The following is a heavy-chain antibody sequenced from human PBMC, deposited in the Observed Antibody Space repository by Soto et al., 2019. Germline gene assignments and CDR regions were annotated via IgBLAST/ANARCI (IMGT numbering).Heavy chain of an antibody. CDR3: AKLSRNIKNRFDP. CDR1: RFTFSSYS. Sequence: EVQLLESGGGLVQPGGSLRLSCAVSRFTFSSYSFSWVRQPPGKGLEWIARISVSGGSTHYADSVKGRFTVSRDNSKNTLYLRSNILRAVDTPVYECAKLSRNIKNRFDPWGQGTLVTVSS. V-gene: IGHV3-23*01. CDR2: ISVSGGST. J-gene: IGHJ5*02.